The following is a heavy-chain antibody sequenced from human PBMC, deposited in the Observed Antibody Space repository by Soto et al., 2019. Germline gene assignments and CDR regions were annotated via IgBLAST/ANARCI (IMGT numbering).Heavy chain of an antibody. CDR3: AGESGGSYAFDY. CDR2: INSDGSST. Sequence: LRLSCAASGFTFSSYWMHWVRQAPGKGLVWVSRINSDGSSTSYADSVKGRFTISRDNAKNTLYPQMNSLRAEDTAVYYCAGESGGSYAFDYWGQGTLVTVSS. J-gene: IGHJ4*02. D-gene: IGHD1-26*01. V-gene: IGHV3-74*01. CDR1: GFTFSSYW.